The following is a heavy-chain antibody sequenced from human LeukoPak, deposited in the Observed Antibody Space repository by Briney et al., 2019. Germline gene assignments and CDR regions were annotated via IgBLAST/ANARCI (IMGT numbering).Heavy chain of an antibody. CDR3: ASSSSSWFDY. Sequence: GGSLRLSCAASGFTFDDYAMHWVRQAPGKGLEWVSGISWNSGSIGYADSVKGRFTISRDNAKNSLYLQMNSLRAEDTAVYYCASSSSSWFDYWGQGTLVTVSS. J-gene: IGHJ4*02. CDR2: ISWNSGSI. CDR1: GFTFDDYA. V-gene: IGHV3-9*01. D-gene: IGHD6-13*01.